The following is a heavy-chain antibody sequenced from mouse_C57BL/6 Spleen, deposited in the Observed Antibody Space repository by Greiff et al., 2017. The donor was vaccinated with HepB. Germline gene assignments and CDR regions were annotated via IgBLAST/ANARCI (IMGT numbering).Heavy chain of an antibody. Sequence: QVQLQQPGAELVKPGASVKMSCKASGYTFTSYWITWVKQRPGQGLEWIGDIYPGSGSTNYNEKFKSKATLTVDTSSSTAYMQLSSLTSEDSAVYYCARKEGGRSWFAYWGQGTLVTVSA. CDR1: GYTFTSYW. J-gene: IGHJ3*01. V-gene: IGHV1-55*01. CDR3: ARKEGGRSWFAY. CDR2: IYPGSGST.